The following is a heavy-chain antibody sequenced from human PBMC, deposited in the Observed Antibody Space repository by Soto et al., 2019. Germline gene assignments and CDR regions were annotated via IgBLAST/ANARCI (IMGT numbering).Heavy chain of an antibody. J-gene: IGHJ4*02. Sequence: QVQLQESGPGLVKPSQTLSLTCTVSGGSISTSGYFWSWIRQHPGKGLEWIGYIHNSGSTNYNPSLKSRVTMSIDTSNNQISLRLTSVTAADTAVYYCARDLVIRGIGAFDSWGQGTLVTVSP. CDR1: GGSISTSGYF. CDR2: IHNSGST. CDR3: ARDLVIRGIGAFDS. D-gene: IGHD3-10*01. V-gene: IGHV4-31*03.